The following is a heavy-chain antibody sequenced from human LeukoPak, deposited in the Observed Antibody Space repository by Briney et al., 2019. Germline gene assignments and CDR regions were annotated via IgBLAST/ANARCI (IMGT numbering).Heavy chain of an antibody. J-gene: IGHJ4*02. V-gene: IGHV3-23*01. Sequence: GGSLRLSCTASGFAFRTYAMTWVRQAPGKGLEWVSVVSGEGGTRYYAESVQGRFIISRATSKNTLYLQINSLRAEDTALYFCAKDPQNYFDSGGFYNYFDSWGQGTLVTVSS. CDR1: GFAFRTYA. CDR2: VSGEGGTR. D-gene: IGHD3-22*01. CDR3: AKDPQNYFDSGGFYNYFDS.